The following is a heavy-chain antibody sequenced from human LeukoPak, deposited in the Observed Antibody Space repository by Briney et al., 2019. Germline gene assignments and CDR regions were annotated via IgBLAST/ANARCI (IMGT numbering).Heavy chain of an antibody. CDR2: ISSSGSTI. J-gene: IGHJ3*02. Sequence: GGSLRLSCAASGFTFSDYYISWIRQAPGKGLEWVSYISSSGSTIYYADSVKGRFTISRDNAKNSLYLQMNSLRAEDTAVYYCATGGSGYTVDAFDIWGQGTMVTVSS. CDR1: GFTFSDYY. V-gene: IGHV3-11*01. CDR3: ATGGSGYTVDAFDI. D-gene: IGHD3-3*01.